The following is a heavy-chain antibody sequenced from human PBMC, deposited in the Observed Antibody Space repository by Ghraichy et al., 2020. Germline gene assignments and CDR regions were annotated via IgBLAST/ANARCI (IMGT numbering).Heavy chain of an antibody. CDR2: IYYSGST. V-gene: IGHV4-39*01. CDR1: GGSISSNNYY. Sequence: SETLSLTCSVSGGSISSNNYYWGWIRQPPGKGLEWIGTIYYSGSTFYNPSLKSRVTISVDTSKNQFSLRLNSVTASDTAVYYCSSGPDYNWFDPWGQGTLVTVSS. J-gene: IGHJ5*02. CDR3: SSGPDYNWFDP.